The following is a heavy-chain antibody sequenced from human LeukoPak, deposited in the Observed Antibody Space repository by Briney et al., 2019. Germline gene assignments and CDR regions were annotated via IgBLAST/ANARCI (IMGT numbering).Heavy chain of an antibody. D-gene: IGHD2-8*01. V-gene: IGHV1-8*01. CDR2: MNPNSGNT. CDR1: GYTFTSYD. CDR3: ARGDIVLSWFDP. Sequence: ASVKVSCKASGYTFTSYDINWVRQATGQGLEWMGWMNPNSGNTGYAQKFQGRVTMTRNTSISTAYMELSSLRSEDTAVYYCARGDIVLSWFDPWGQGTLATVSS. J-gene: IGHJ5*02.